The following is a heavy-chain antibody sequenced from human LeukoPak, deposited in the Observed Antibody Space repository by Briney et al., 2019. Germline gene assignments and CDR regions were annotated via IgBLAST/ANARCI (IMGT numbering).Heavy chain of an antibody. Sequence: ASVKVSCKASGGTFSSYAISWVRQAPGQGLEWMGRIIPILGIAIYAQKFQGRVTMTEDTSTDTAYMELSSLRSEDTAVYYCATNPQMVVWYFDLWGRGTLVTVSS. CDR3: ATNPQMVVWYFDL. D-gene: IGHD3-22*01. CDR2: IIPILGIA. CDR1: GGTFSSYA. J-gene: IGHJ2*01. V-gene: IGHV1-69*04.